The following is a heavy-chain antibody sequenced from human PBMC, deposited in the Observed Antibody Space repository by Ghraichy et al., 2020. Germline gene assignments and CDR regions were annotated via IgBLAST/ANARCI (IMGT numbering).Heavy chain of an antibody. CDR2: ISGSGGRT. CDR1: GFTFNTFV. D-gene: IGHD3-10*01. Sequence: GGSLRLSCTASGFTFNTFVMTWVRQAPGKGLEWVSSISGSGGRTYHADSVKGRFTISRDNPKNTLFLQMNSLGAEDTAVYYCAKSPFFYGSGNYFAYYYQYTMDVWGQGTTVTVSS. J-gene: IGHJ6*02. V-gene: IGHV3-23*01. CDR3: AKSPFFYGSGNYFAYYYQYTMDV.